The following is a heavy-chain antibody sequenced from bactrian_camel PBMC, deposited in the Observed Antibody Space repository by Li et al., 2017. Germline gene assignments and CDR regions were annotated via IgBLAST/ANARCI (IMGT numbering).Heavy chain of an antibody. CDR3: GIPTPIGCAKRPTSYPY. D-gene: IGHD3*01. CDR1: VYTSGFWC. CDR2: IDRDGVST. Sequence: VQLVESGGATVEAGGSLRLSCTSNVYTSGFWCMGWFRHGPGQEGVATIDRDGVSTYADAVKGRFTISQDNASSTVYLQLNGAKPEDTGMYYCGIPTPIGCAKRPTSYPYWGQGTQVTVS. V-gene: IGHV3S40*01. J-gene: IGHJ4*01.